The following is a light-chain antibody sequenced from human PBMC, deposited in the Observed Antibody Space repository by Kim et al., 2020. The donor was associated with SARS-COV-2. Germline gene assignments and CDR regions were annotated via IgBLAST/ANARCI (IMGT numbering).Light chain of an antibody. CDR2: LNSDGSH. J-gene: IGLJ3*02. Sequence: ASVKRTCTRSSGHSSYAIEWHQQQPEKGPRYLMKLNSDGSHSKGDGIPDRFSGSSSGAERYLTISSLQSEDEADYYCQTWGTGIRVFGGGTQLTVL. V-gene: IGLV4-69*01. CDR1: SGHSSYA. CDR3: QTWGTGIRV.